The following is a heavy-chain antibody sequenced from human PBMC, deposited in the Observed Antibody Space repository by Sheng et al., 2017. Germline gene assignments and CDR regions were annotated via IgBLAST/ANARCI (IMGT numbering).Heavy chain of an antibody. CDR1: GFTFDIYA. Sequence: EVQLLESGGGLVQPGGSLRLSCAASGFTFDIYAMNWVRRAPGKGLEWVSVISGSGGMTHYAGSVKGRFTISRDNSRDTLYLHMDSLRAEDSAVYYCAKDQTRERITIFEDAMDVWG. D-gene: IGHD3-3*01. V-gene: IGHV3-23*01. CDR3: AKDQTRERITIFEDAMDV. J-gene: IGHJ6*02. CDR2: ISGSGGMT.